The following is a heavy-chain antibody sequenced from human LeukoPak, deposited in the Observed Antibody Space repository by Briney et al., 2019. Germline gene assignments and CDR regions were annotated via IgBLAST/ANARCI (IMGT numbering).Heavy chain of an antibody. D-gene: IGHD2-21*02. J-gene: IGHJ5*02. CDR2: IYSSGST. V-gene: IGHV4-4*07. Sequence: SETLSLTCTVSGGSISSQYWNWIRQPAGKGLEWIGRIYSSGSTIYNPSLKSRVTMSVDTSKNQFSLELSSVTAADTAVYYCARGYVYGDLPWGQGTLVSVSS. CDR3: ARGYVYGDLP. CDR1: GGSISSQY.